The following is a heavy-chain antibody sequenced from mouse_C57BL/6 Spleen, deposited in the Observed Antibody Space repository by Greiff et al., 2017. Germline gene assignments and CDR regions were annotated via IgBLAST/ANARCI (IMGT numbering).Heavy chain of an antibody. Sequence: VQLQESGAELVKPGASVKISCKASGYAFSSYWMNWVKQRPGKGLEWIGQIYPGDGDTNYNGKFKGKATLTADKSSSTAYMQLSSLTSEDSAVYFCERKGYYSNYVYFDYWGQGTTLTVSS. J-gene: IGHJ2*01. V-gene: IGHV1-80*01. CDR2: IYPGDGDT. CDR3: ERKGYYSNYVYFDY. CDR1: GYAFSSYW. D-gene: IGHD2-5*01.